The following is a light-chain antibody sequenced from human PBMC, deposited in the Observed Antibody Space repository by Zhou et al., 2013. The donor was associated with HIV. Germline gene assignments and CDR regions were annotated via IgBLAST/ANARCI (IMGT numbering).Light chain of an antibody. CDR1: QSVSRY. CDR3: QQYNFWPPYT. V-gene: IGKV3-11*01. J-gene: IGKJ2*01. Sequence: EIVLTQSPTTLSLSPGERATLSCRASQSVSRYLAWYQQKPGLAPRLLIYDASNRATGIPARFSGSGSGTDFTLTIGSLEPEDFAVYYCQQYNFWPPYTFGQGTKLEI. CDR2: DAS.